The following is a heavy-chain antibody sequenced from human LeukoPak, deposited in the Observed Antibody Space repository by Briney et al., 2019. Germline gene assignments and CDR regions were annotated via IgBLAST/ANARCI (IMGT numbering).Heavy chain of an antibody. Sequence: GGSLRLSCAASGFTFSDYYMSWMRQAPGKGLEWVSYITSSGSSTGYADSVKGRFTISRDNSKNSLYLQMNSLRAEDTAVYYCATYYYASGSSDWGQGTLVTVSS. V-gene: IGHV3-11*03. D-gene: IGHD3-10*01. CDR1: GFTFSDYY. CDR3: ATYYYASGSSD. CDR2: ITSSGSST. J-gene: IGHJ4*02.